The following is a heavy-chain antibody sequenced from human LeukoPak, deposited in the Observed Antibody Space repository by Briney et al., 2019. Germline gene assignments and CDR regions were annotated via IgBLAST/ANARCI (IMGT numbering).Heavy chain of an antibody. CDR3: ARVQTVKDYGDSYYYYGMDV. J-gene: IGHJ6*02. CDR1: GGSFSGYY. V-gene: IGHV4-34*01. Sequence: PSETLSLTCAVYGGSFSGYYWSWIRQPPGKGLEWIGEINHSGSTNYNPSLKSRVTISVDTSKNQFSLKLSSVTAADTAVYYCARVQTVKDYGDSYYYYGMDVWGQGTTVTVSS. D-gene: IGHD4-17*01. CDR2: INHSGST.